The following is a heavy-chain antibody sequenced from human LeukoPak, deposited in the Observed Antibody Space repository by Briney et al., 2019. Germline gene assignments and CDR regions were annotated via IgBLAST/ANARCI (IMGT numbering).Heavy chain of an antibody. D-gene: IGHD6-13*01. CDR3: ARWLGSSSRDAFDI. Sequence: AASVKVSCKASGYTFTSYDINWVRQATGQGLEWMGWMNPNSGNTGYAQKLQGRVTMTRNTSISTAYMELSSLRSEDTAVYYCARWLGSSSRDAFDIWGQGTMVTVSS. CDR1: GYTFTSYD. V-gene: IGHV1-8*01. CDR2: MNPNSGNT. J-gene: IGHJ3*02.